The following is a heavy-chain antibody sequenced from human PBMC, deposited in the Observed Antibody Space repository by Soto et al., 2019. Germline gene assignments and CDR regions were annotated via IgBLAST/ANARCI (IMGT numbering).Heavy chain of an antibody. CDR2: TYYRSKWYN. V-gene: IGHV6-1*01. CDR1: GDSVSSNSAA. CDR3: ARDRDTAAARSPEIPDNWFDP. Sequence: SQTLSLTCAISGDSVSSNSAAWNWIRQSPSRGLEWLGRTYYRSKWYNDYAVSVKSRITINPHTTKNQFSLQLNSVTPEDTAVHYCARDRDTAAARSPEIPDNWFDPWGQGTLVTVS. D-gene: IGHD6-13*01. J-gene: IGHJ5*02.